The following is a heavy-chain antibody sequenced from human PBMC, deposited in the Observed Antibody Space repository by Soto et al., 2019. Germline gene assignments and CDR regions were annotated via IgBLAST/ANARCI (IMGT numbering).Heavy chain of an antibody. Sequence: QVQLVQSGAEVKKPGASVKVSCKASGYTFTSYDINWVRQATGQGLEWMGWMNPNSGNTGYAQKFQGRVTMTRNTSTSTAYMELSSLRSEDTAVYYFAREKGLNWAEDFWGQGTLVTVSS. CDR3: AREKGLNWAEDF. CDR2: MNPNSGNT. D-gene: IGHD7-27*01. J-gene: IGHJ4*02. CDR1: GYTFTSYD. V-gene: IGHV1-8*01.